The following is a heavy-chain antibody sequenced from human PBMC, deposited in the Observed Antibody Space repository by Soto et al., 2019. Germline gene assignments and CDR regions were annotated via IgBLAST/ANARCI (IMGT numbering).Heavy chain of an antibody. D-gene: IGHD5-18*01. CDR2: ISYDGSNK. CDR1: GFTFSSYG. Sequence: PGRSLRLSCAASGFTFSSYGMHWVRQAPGKGLEWVAVISYDGSNKYYADSVKGRFTISRDNSKNTLYLQMNSLRAEDTAVYYCAKDFRSEIQLWPGDWFDPWGQGTLVTVSS. CDR3: AKDFRSEIQLWPGDWFDP. J-gene: IGHJ5*02. V-gene: IGHV3-30*18.